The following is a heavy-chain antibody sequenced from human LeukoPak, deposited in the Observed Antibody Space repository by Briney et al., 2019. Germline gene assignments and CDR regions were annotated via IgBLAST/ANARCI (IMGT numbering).Heavy chain of an antibody. CDR2: ISSSSSYI. CDR1: GFTFSSYS. D-gene: IGHD3-22*01. Sequence: PGGSLRLSCAASGFTFSSYSMNWVRQAPGKGLEWVSSISSSSSYIYYADSVKGRFTISRDNAKNSLYLQMNSLRAEDTAVYYCARGPRDSSGYYPLLYYYWGQGTLVTVSS. J-gene: IGHJ4*02. CDR3: ARGPRDSSGYYPLLYYY. V-gene: IGHV3-21*01.